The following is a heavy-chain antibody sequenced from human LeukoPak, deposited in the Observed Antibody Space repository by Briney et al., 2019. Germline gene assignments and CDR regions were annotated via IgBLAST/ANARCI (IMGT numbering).Heavy chain of an antibody. CDR3: ARGLPYLGGLSSLNY. D-gene: IGHD3-16*02. Sequence: ASVKVSCKASGYTFTSYDINWVRRATGQGLEWMGWMNPNSGNTGYAQKFQGRVTMTRNTSISTAYMELSSLRSEDTAVYYCARGLPYLGGLSSLNYWGQGTLVTVSS. J-gene: IGHJ4*02. V-gene: IGHV1-8*01. CDR2: MNPNSGNT. CDR1: GYTFTSYD.